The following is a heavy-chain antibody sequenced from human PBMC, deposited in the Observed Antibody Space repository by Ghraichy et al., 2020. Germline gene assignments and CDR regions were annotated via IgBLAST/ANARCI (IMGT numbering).Heavy chain of an antibody. J-gene: IGHJ6*02. Sequence: SETLSLTCTVSGGSISTTSYYWGWIRQPPGKGLEWIGTNSYSGSTYYNPSLRSRVTISIDTSKNQFSLHLSSVTAADTALYFCARHLITSVRYPNRMDVWGPGTKGTVYS. V-gene: IGHV4-39*01. CDR2: NSYSGST. D-gene: IGHD6-19*01. CDR1: GGSISTTSYY. CDR3: ARHLITSVRYPNRMDV.